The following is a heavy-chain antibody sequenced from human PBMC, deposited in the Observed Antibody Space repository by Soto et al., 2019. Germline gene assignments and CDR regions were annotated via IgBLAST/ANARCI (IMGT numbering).Heavy chain of an antibody. D-gene: IGHD5-18*01. CDR3: ARDVGYSYGDY. CDR1: GYTFTSYA. Sequence: QVQLVQSGAEEKKPGASVKVSCKASGYTFTSYAMHWVRQAPGQRLEWMGWINAGNGNTKYSQKFQGRVTITRDTSASTAYMELISLRSDDTAMYYCARDVGYSYGDYWRQGTLVTVSS. V-gene: IGHV1-3*05. J-gene: IGHJ4*02. CDR2: INAGNGNT.